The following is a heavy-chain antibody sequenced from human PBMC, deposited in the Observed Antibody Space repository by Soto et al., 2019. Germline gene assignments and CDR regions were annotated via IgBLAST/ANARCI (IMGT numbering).Heavy chain of an antibody. V-gene: IGHV4-31*03. CDR2: IYYSGST. J-gene: IGHJ3*02. CDR3: SRADTYYYDGSGYQGASDI. CDR1: GGSISSGGYY. D-gene: IGHD3-22*01. Sequence: SETLSLTCTVSGGSISSGGYYWSWIRQHPGKGLEWIGYIYYSGSTYYNPSLKSRVTISVDTSKNQFSLKLSSVTAADTAVYYCSRADTYYYDGSGYQGASDIWGQGTMVTVSS.